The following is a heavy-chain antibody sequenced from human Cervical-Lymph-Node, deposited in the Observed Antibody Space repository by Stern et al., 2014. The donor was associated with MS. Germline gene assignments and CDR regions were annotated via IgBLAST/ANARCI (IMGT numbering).Heavy chain of an antibody. CDR3: ARDIPARPGSHDALDI. V-gene: IGHV1-69*01. Sequence: MQLGQSGAEVRKPGSSVQVSCKTSGGTFNTYSISWVRQAHGQGLELMGGIIPIFRATNYAQRFRDRVTITADESTNTVYMELSSLTPEDTAVYYCARDIPARPGSHDALDIWGQGTVITVSS. D-gene: IGHD2-2*01. CDR2: IIPIFRAT. J-gene: IGHJ3*02. CDR1: GGTFNTYS.